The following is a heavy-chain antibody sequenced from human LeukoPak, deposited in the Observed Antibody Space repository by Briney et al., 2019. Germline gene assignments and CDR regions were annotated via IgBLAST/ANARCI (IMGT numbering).Heavy chain of an antibody. V-gene: IGHV3-30*18. CDR2: ISYDGSNK. CDR3: AKGDSRFGESGIDY. J-gene: IGHJ4*02. D-gene: IGHD3-10*01. Sequence: QPGRSLRLSCAASGFTFSSYGRHWVRQAPGKGLEWVAVISYDGSNKYYADSVKGRFTISRDNSKNTLYLQMNSLRAEATAVYYCAKGDSRFGESGIDYWGQGTLVTVSS. CDR1: GFTFSSYG.